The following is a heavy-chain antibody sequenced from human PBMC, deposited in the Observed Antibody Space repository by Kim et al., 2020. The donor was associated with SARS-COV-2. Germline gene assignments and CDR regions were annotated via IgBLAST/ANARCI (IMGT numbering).Heavy chain of an antibody. D-gene: IGHD3-22*01. CDR1: GGTFSSYA. CDR3: AREYYYDSSGYYYFDY. V-gene: IGHV1-69*13. J-gene: IGHJ4*02. Sequence: SVKVSCKASGGTFSSYAISWVRQAPGQGLEWMGGIIPIFGTANYAQKFQGRVTITADESTSTAYMELSSLRSEDTAVYYCAREYYYDSSGYYYFDYWGQGTLVTVSS. CDR2: IIPIFGTA.